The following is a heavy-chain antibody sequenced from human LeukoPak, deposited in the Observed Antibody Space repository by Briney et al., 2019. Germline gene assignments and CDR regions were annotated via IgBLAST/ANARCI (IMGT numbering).Heavy chain of an antibody. CDR1: GGSISSSSYY. CDR3: ASPIPEAFDI. Sequence: SETLSLTCTVSGGSISSSSYYWGWIRQPPGKGLEWIGSIYYSGSTYYNPSLKSRVTISVDTSKNQFSLKLSSVTAADTAVYYCASPIPEAFDIWGQGTMVTVSS. CDR2: IYYSGST. J-gene: IGHJ3*02. D-gene: IGHD1-14*01. V-gene: IGHV4-39*01.